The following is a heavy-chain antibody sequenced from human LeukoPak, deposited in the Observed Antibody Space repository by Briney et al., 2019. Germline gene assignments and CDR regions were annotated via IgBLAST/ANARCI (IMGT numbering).Heavy chain of an antibody. CDR3: AKSRRLYSSGWYSRDYYYMDV. CDR2: INTNTGNP. CDR1: GYTFTSYA. V-gene: IGHV7-4-1*02. J-gene: IGHJ6*03. Sequence: GASVKVSCKASGYTFTSYAMNWVRQAPGQGLEWMGWINTNTGNPTYAQGFTGRFVFSLDTSVSTAYLQISSLKAEDTAVYYCAKSRRLYSSGWYSRDYYYMDVWGKGTTVTVSS. D-gene: IGHD6-19*01.